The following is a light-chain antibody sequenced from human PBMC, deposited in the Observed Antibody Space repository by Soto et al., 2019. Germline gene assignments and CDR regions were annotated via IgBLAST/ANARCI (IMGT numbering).Light chain of an antibody. J-gene: IGKJ4*01. CDR3: QQYDVTPPNT. Sequence: EIVLTQSPGTLSLSPGERATLSCRASQIVSSAYLAWFQQKAGQAPRLLIYGASIRATGIPDRFSGSGSGTDFTLTISGLEPEDFALYYCQQYDVTPPNTFGGGTKVEV. CDR2: GAS. CDR1: QIVSSAY. V-gene: IGKV3-20*01.